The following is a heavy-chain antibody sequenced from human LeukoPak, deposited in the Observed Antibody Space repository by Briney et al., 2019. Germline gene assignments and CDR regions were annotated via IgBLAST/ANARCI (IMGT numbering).Heavy chain of an antibody. Sequence: GGSLRLSCAASGFTFSSCAVSWVRQAPGKGLEWVSVISGTGGSTDYADSVKGRFTISRDNAKNTLYLQMNSLRAEDTAVYYCARGRQPDQGITAYWGQGILVTVSS. J-gene: IGHJ4*02. D-gene: IGHD1-20*01. V-gene: IGHV3-23*01. CDR1: GFTFSSCA. CDR3: ARGRQPDQGITAY. CDR2: ISGTGGST.